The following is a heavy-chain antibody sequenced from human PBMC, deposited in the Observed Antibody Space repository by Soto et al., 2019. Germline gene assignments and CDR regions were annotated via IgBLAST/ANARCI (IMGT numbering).Heavy chain of an antibody. CDR2: ILPMFGSA. V-gene: IGHV1-69*06. Sequence: SSVKGSDEATSDIFKSYSISWVRQAPGQGLEYMGGILPMFGSANSVDKFRGRLTLTADKSTTTTYMELTDLTDADTAVYYCARDFSGYDPALNRFDHWGQGTRVTSPQ. D-gene: IGHD5-12*01. CDR1: SDIFKSYS. CDR3: ARDFSGYDPALNRFDH. J-gene: IGHJ4*02.